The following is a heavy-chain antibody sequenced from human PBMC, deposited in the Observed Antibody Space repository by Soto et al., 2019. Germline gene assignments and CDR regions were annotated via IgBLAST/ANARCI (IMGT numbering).Heavy chain of an antibody. Sequence: EVQLLESGGGLVQPGGSLRLSCVASGFTFSSYAMSWVRQAPGKGLEWVSIIGGSGGVTVYADSVKGRFTISRDNSKNTLYLQMNSLTAEDTAVYYCAKHFVNGEIDYWGQGTRVTVSS. D-gene: IGHD3-10*01. CDR3: AKHFVNGEIDY. V-gene: IGHV3-23*01. CDR1: GFTFSSYA. CDR2: IGGSGGVT. J-gene: IGHJ4*02.